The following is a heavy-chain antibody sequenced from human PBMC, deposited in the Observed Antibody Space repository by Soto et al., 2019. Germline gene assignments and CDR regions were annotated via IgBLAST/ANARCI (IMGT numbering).Heavy chain of an antibody. V-gene: IGHV4-61*01. J-gene: IGHJ5*02. CDR1: GGSVSSGSYY. D-gene: IGHD3-16*01. Sequence: SETLSLTCTVSGGSVSSGSYYWSWIRQPPGKGLEWIGYIYYSGSTNYNPSLKSRVTISVDTSKNQFSLKLSSVTAADTAVYYCARGSPLCFGVDWFDPWGQGTLVTVSS. CDR3: ARGSPLCFGVDWFDP. CDR2: IYYSGST.